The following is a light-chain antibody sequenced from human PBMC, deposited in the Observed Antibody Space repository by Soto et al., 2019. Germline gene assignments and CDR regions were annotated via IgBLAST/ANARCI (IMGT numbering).Light chain of an antibody. Sequence: EIVLTQSPATLSLSPGERATLSCRASQSVSSYLAWYQQKPGQAPRLLIFRASTRATGVPARFSGSGSGTDFTLTISSLEPEDFAIYYCQQRNYWQVTFGQGTRLEI. CDR1: QSVSSY. CDR3: QQRNYWQVT. V-gene: IGKV3-11*01. J-gene: IGKJ5*01. CDR2: RAS.